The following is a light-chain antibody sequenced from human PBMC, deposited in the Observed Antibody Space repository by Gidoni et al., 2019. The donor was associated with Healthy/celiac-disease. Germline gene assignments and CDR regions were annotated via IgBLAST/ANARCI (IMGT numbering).Light chain of an antibody. J-gene: IGKJ1*01. V-gene: IGKV1-39*01. Sequence: DIQMTQSPSSLSASVGDRVTITCRASQSISSYLNWYQQKPGKAPKLLIYAASSLQSGVPSRFSGSGPGTDFTLTISSLQPEDFATYYCQQSYSTPWTFGQGTKVGIK. CDR3: QQSYSTPWT. CDR2: AAS. CDR1: QSISSY.